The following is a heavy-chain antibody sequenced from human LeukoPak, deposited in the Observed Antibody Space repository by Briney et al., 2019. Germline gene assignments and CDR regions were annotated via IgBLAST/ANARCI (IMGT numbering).Heavy chain of an antibody. CDR3: ARHLIVGTTGAVDY. J-gene: IGHJ4*02. Sequence: GESLRISCKGSGYSFSSYWITWVRQMPGKGLEWMGRIDPSDSYTNYRPSFQGRVAISADKSINTVFLQLSRLKASDTAIYYCARHLIVGTTGAVDYWGQGTLVTASS. V-gene: IGHV5-10-1*01. CDR1: GYSFSSYW. D-gene: IGHD1-26*01. CDR2: IDPSDSYT.